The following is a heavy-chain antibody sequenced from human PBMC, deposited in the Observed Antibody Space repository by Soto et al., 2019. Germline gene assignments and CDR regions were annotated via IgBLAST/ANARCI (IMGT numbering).Heavy chain of an antibody. D-gene: IGHD3-10*01. Sequence: SETLSLTCTVSGGYISSGGYYWSWIRQHPGKGLEWFGYIYYSGSTYYNPSLKSRVTISVDTSKNQFSLKLSSVTAADTAVYYCARGGSSMVRGVNEGRFAWFDPWGQGTLVTVSS. V-gene: IGHV4-31*03. CDR1: GGYISSGGYY. CDR3: ARGGSSMVRGVNEGRFAWFDP. CDR2: IYYSGST. J-gene: IGHJ5*02.